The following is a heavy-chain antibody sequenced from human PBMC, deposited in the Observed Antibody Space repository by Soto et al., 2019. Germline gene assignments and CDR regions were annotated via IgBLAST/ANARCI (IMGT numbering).Heavy chain of an antibody. CDR2: ISAYNGNT. Sequence: GASVKVSCKASGYTFTSYGISWVRQAPGQGLEWMGWISAYNGNTNCAQKLQGRVTMTTDTSTSTAYMELRSLRSDDTAVYYCARDGTIFGVVIIRDAFDIWGQGTMVTVSS. CDR3: ARDGTIFGVVIIRDAFDI. J-gene: IGHJ3*02. D-gene: IGHD3-3*01. V-gene: IGHV1-18*01. CDR1: GYTFTSYG.